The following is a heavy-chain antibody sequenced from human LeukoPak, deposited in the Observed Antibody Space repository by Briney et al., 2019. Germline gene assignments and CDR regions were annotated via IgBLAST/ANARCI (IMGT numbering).Heavy chain of an antibody. CDR1: GGTLSSYV. V-gene: IGHV1-69*01. J-gene: IGHJ3*02. CDR3: AIGVYEDSSGEVRSGDAFDI. CDR2: IISKFGTA. Sequence: SAVKVSCKASGGTLSSYVLSWVQQARAQGVEWMGGIISKFGTAELAQKFQGRVTITADESTRAAYMGLRSLRSEDTAVYYCAIGVYEDSSGEVRSGDAFDIWGEGTMVTVSS. D-gene: IGHD3-22*01.